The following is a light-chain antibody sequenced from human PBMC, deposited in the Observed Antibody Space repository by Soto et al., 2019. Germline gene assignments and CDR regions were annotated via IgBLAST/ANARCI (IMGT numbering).Light chain of an antibody. CDR3: QSYDTSLSGVI. Sequence: QSVLTQPPSASSTPGQTVTISCSGSTSNIGTFYVYWYQHLPGTAPKLLIYADNNRPSGVPDRFSASKSGTSASLAITGLQGEDEANYYCQSYDTSLSGVIFGAGTQLTVL. J-gene: IGLJ2*01. V-gene: IGLV1-40*01. CDR1: TSNIGTFY. CDR2: ADN.